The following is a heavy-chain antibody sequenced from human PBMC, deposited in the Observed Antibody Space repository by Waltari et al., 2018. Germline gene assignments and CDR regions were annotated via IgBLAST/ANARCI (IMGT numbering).Heavy chain of an antibody. D-gene: IGHD1-1*01. J-gene: IGHJ5*02. CDR2: VYDRGRT. Sequence: QLQLQESGPRLLKSSETLSLTCTVSGGSATCSSHSWGCIRQPPGRDREWIATVYDRGRTYYNVSLRSRVTISLDTSKNQFYLDLTSVTAADTAVYYCAGLARISDNWERSYWFDPWGQGTLVTVSS. CDR1: GGSATCSSHS. CDR3: AGLARISDNWERSYWFDP. V-gene: IGHV4-39*01.